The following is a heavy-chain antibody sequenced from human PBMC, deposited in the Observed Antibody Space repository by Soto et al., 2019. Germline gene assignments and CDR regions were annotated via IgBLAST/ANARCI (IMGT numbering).Heavy chain of an antibody. Sequence: GGSLRLSCAASGFTFSSYAMHWVRQAPGKGLEWVAVISYDGSNKYYADSVKGRFTISRDNSKNTLYLQMNSLRAEDTAVYYCAKGPMVRGVIISDYYYYYYMDVWGKGITVTVSS. J-gene: IGHJ6*03. D-gene: IGHD3-10*01. CDR1: GFTFSSYA. CDR2: ISYDGSNK. V-gene: IGHV3-30-3*01. CDR3: AKGPMVRGVIISDYYYYYYMDV.